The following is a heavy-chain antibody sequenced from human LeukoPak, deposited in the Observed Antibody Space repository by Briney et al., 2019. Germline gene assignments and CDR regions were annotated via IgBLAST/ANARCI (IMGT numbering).Heavy chain of an antibody. CDR2: ISWNSGSI. D-gene: IGHD6-13*01. CDR1: GFTFDDYA. J-gene: IGHJ4*02. CDR3: AKASGYTSSDFDY. V-gene: IGHV3-9*03. Sequence: GGSLRLSCAASGFTFDDYAMHWVRQAPGKGLEWVSGISWNSGSIGYADSVKGRFTISRDNATNSLYLQMNSLRAEDMALYYCAKASGYTSSDFDYWGQGTLVTVSS.